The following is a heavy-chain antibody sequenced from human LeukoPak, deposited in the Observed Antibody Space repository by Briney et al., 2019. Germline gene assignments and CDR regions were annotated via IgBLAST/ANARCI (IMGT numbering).Heavy chain of an antibody. CDR2: IYYSGST. Sequence: SETLSLTCTVSGGSISSYYWSWIRQPPGKGLEWIGYIYYSGSTNYNPSLKSRVTISLDTSKNQFSLKLTSVTGADTAVYYCATSYYGSSPNWFDPWGQGTLVTVSS. J-gene: IGHJ5*02. D-gene: IGHD3-22*01. CDR3: ATSYYGSSPNWFDP. CDR1: GGSISSYY. V-gene: IGHV4-59*01.